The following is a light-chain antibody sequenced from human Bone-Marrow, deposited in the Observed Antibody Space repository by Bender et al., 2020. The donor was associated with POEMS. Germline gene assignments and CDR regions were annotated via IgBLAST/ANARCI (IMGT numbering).Light chain of an antibody. J-gene: IGLJ2*01. Sequence: QSALTQPASVSGSPGQSITISCTGSSGDFGVGIYSFVSWYQQHPGKAPKLMIYEGSNRPSGVPDRFSGSKSGNTASLTVSGLQADDEAHYYCSSYGGTFNVLFGGGTEVTVL. V-gene: IGLV2-14*02. CDR3: SSYGGTFNVL. CDR2: EGS. CDR1: SGDFGVGIYSF.